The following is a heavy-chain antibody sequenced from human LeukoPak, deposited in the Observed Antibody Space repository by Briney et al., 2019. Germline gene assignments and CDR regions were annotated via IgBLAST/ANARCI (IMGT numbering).Heavy chain of an antibody. J-gene: IGHJ4*02. CDR1: GFTFSSYS. D-gene: IGHD3-3*01. Sequence: GGSLRLSCAASGFTFSSYSMNWVRQAPGKRLEWVSYIRSGSTTIYYADSVKGRFTISRDNAKNSLYLQMSSLRAEDTAVYYCARDSGFPIFGVVIPYYFDYWGQGTLVTVSS. CDR3: ARDSGFPIFGVVIPYYFDY. CDR2: IRSGSTTI. V-gene: IGHV3-48*01.